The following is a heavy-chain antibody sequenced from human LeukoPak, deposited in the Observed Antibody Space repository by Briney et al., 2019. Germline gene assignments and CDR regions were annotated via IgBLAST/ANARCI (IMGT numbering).Heavy chain of an antibody. Sequence: SETLSLTCAVYGGSFSGYYWSWIRQPPGKGLEWIGETNHSGSTNYNPSLKSRVTISVDTSKNQFSLKLSSVTAADTAVYYCASLTSRKYPRGIVARPYAYWGQGTLVTVSS. CDR1: GGSFSGYY. CDR3: ASLTSRKYPRGIVARPYAY. V-gene: IGHV4-34*01. J-gene: IGHJ4*02. CDR2: TNHSGST. D-gene: IGHD6-6*01.